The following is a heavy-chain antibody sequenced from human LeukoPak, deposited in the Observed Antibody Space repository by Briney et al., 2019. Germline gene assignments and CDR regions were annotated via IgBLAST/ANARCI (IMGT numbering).Heavy chain of an antibody. CDR2: INPNSGGT. J-gene: IGHJ4*02. Sequence: ASVKVSCKASGYTFTDYYIHWVRQAPGQGLEWMGWINPNSGGTNYTQKFQGRVTMTRDTSISTAYLELNRLTSDDTAVYYCARVLARYGNLDYWGQGILVTVSS. D-gene: IGHD1-14*01. V-gene: IGHV1-2*02. CDR3: ARVLARYGNLDY. CDR1: GYTFTDYY.